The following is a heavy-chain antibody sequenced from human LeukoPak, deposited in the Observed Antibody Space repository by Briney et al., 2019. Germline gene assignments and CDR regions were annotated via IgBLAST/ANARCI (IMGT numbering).Heavy chain of an antibody. CDR3: ARVNLGPYGSGSYYPEEGYYMDV. D-gene: IGHD3-10*01. CDR2: IKQDGSEK. J-gene: IGHJ6*03. V-gene: IGHV3-7*01. Sequence: GGSLRLSCAASGFTFSSYGMSWVRQAPGKGLEWVANIKQDGSEKYYVDSVKGRFTISRDNAKNSLYLQMNSLRAEDTAVYYCARVNLGPYGSGSYYPEEGYYMDVWGKGTTVTISS. CDR1: GFTFSSYG.